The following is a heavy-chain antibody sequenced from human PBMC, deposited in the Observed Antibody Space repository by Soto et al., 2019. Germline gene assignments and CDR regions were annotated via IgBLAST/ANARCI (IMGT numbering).Heavy chain of an antibody. Sequence: QVQLVQSGAEVKKPGSSVKVSCKASGGTFSSYAISWVRQAPGQGLEWMGGIIPISDTTNYAQKFQGRVTITADESTSTAYMELSSLRSEDTAVEYCVRSQRSSTRLEVYYYYCYGMDVRCQGTTVTVSS. CDR1: GGTFSSYA. CDR3: VRSQRSSTRLEVYYYYCYGMDV. D-gene: IGHD2-2*01. J-gene: IGHJ6*02. V-gene: IGHV1-69*01. CDR2: IIPISDTT.